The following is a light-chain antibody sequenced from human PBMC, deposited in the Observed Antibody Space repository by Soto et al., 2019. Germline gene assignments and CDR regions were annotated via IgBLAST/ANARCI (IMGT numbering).Light chain of an antibody. Sequence: DIQMTQSPSTLSASVGDRVTITCRASQTISSWLAWYQQKLGKAPKLLIYKASSLEGGVPSRFSGSGSGTEFTLTISCLQPDDSATYSCQQCNGTFGQGTKVEVK. V-gene: IGKV1-5*03. CDR2: KAS. CDR3: QQCNGT. J-gene: IGKJ1*01. CDR1: QTISSW.